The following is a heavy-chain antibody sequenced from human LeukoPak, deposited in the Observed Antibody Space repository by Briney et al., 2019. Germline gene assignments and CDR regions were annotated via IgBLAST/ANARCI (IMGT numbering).Heavy chain of an antibody. CDR2: IYHSGST. CDR1: GGSISSGGYS. D-gene: IGHD6-13*01. Sequence: SGTLSLTCTVSGGSISSGGYSWSWIRQPPGKGLEWIGYIYHSGSTYYNPSLKSRVTISVDRSKNQFSLKLSSVTAADTAVYYCARVVIAAGDAFDIWGQGTMVTVSS. V-gene: IGHV4-30-2*01. J-gene: IGHJ3*02. CDR3: ARVVIAAGDAFDI.